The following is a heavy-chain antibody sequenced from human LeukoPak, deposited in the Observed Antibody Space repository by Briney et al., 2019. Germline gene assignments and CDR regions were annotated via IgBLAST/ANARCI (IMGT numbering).Heavy chain of an antibody. CDR3: ARLGVPYSENYYWLDS. D-gene: IGHD1-26*01. J-gene: IGHJ5*01. V-gene: IGHV4-59*08. CDR2: IYYSGIT. Sequence: SETLSLTCTVSGGSISTYYWSWIRQPPGKGLEWIGYIYYSGITTYNPSLKSRVTISTDTSKNQFSLKLSSVTAADTAVYYCARLGVPYSENYYWLDSWGQGTLVTVSS. CDR1: GGSISTYY.